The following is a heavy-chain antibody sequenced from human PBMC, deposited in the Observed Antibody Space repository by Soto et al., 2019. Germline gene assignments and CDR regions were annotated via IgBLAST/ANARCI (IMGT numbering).Heavy chain of an antibody. Sequence: SETLSLTCTVSGGSISSYYWSWIRQPPGKGLEWIGYIYCSGSTNYNPSLKSRVTISVDTSKNQFSLKLSSVTAADTAVYYCARSHYYYYYYGMDVWGQGTTVTVPS. V-gene: IGHV4-59*01. J-gene: IGHJ6*02. D-gene: IGHD2-21*02. CDR2: IYCSGST. CDR3: ARSHYYYYYYGMDV. CDR1: GGSISSYY.